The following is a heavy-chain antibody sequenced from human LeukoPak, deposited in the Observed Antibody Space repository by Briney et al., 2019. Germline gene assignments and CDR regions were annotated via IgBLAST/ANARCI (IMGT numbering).Heavy chain of an antibody. D-gene: IGHD2-2*01. CDR1: GFTFSNYA. Sequence: GESLRLSCAASGFTFSNYAVNWVRQAPGKGPEWVSTISGSGAVTQYADSVKGRFTIYRDNSQNTLYLQMHSLRDEDTAIYFCGRHCGISGCYRFEYWGQGTLVTVSS. CDR3: GRHCGISGCYRFEY. CDR2: ISGSGAVT. J-gene: IGHJ4*01. V-gene: IGHV3-23*01.